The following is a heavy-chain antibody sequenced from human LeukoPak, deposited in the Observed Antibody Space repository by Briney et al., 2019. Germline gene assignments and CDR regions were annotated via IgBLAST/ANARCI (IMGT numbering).Heavy chain of an antibody. CDR3: ARVGENFRTTVTTLNY. V-gene: IGHV1-69*04. J-gene: IGHJ4*02. CDR1: GGTFSSYA. Sequence: SVKVSCKASGGTFSSYAISWVRQPPGQGLEWMRRIIPILGIANYAQKFQGRVTITADKSTSTAYMELSSLRSEDTAVYYCARVGENFRTTVTTLNYWGQGTLVTVSS. D-gene: IGHD4-17*01. CDR2: IIPILGIA.